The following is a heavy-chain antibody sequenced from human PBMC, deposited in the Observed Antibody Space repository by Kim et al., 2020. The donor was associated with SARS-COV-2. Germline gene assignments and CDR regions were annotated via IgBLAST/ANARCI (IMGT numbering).Heavy chain of an antibody. CDR1: GFTFSSYG. V-gene: IGHV3-33*01. Sequence: GGSLRLSCAASGFTFSSYGMHWVRQAPGKGLEWVAVIWYDGSNKYYADSMKGRFTISRDNSKNTLYLQMNSLRAEDTAVYYCARDASSGWHDYYYYGMDVWGQGTTVTVSS. J-gene: IGHJ6*02. CDR2: IWYDGSNK. D-gene: IGHD6-19*01. CDR3: ARDASSGWHDYYYYGMDV.